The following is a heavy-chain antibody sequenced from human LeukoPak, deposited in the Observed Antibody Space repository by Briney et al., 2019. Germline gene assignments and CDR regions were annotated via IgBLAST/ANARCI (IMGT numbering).Heavy chain of an antibody. CDR3: AKHGTDNDFWSGQYYVDY. Sequence: GGSLRLSCAASGFTFSSYSMNWVRQAPGKGLEWVSAISGSGGTTNYADSVKGRFTISRDNSKNTLYLQMNSLRAEDTSVYCCAKHGTDNDFWSGQYYVDYWGQRTLVTVSS. J-gene: IGHJ4*02. CDR2: ISGSGGTT. V-gene: IGHV3-23*01. D-gene: IGHD3-3*01. CDR1: GFTFSSYS.